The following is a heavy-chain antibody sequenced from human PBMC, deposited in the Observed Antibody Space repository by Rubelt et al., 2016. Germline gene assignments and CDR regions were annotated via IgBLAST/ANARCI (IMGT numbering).Heavy chain of an antibody. J-gene: IGHJ4*02. CDR3: TREFSSDPYDFES. CDR1: GFTFSSYW. CDR2: IKEDGSEK. D-gene: IGHD2-21*02. Sequence: EVQLVESGGGLVQPGGSLRLSCAASGFTFSSYWMSWVRQAPGKGLDWVANIKEDGSEKNYVDSVKVRFTISRDNAKNSMYLQMNSLRAEDTAVYYCTREFSSDPYDFESWGQGTLGTVSS. V-gene: IGHV3-7*01.